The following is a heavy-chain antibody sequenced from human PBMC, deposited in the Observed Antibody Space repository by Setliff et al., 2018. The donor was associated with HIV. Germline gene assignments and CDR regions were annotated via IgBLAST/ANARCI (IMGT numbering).Heavy chain of an antibody. CDR1: GFTFSTFW. Sequence: GGSLRLSCAASGFTFSTFWMTWVRQSPEKGLEWVASIKHDGGEAHYVDSLKGRFTISRDNPKNSLYLQMNSLRVEDTAVYYCARDGELRTIGWEARFDYWGQGTLVTVSS. J-gene: IGHJ4*02. D-gene: IGHD3-10*01. CDR2: IKHDGGEA. V-gene: IGHV3-7*05. CDR3: ARDGELRTIGWEARFDY.